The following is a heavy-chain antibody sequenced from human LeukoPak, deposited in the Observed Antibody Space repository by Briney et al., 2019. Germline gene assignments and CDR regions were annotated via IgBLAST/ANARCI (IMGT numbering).Heavy chain of an antibody. V-gene: IGHV3-15*01. Sequence: GGSLRLSCAASGFTFTNAWMSWVRQAPGKGLEWVGRIKSKTDGGTTDYAAPVKGRFTISRDDSKNTLYLQMNSLKTEDTAVYYCTTRGGSFSIFDYWGQGTLVTVSS. D-gene: IGHD1-26*01. CDR3: TTRGGSFSIFDY. CDR2: IKSKTDGGTT. J-gene: IGHJ4*02. CDR1: GFTFTNAW.